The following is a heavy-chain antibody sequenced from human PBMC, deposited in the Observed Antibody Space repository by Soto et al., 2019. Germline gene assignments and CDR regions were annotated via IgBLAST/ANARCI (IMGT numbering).Heavy chain of an antibody. CDR1: GYPFTGYY. Sequence: QVQLVQSGAEVKKPGASVKVSCKASGYPFTGYYMHWVRQAPGQGLEWLGWINPNSGGTNYAQKIQGWVTMTRDPSISTAYMELSRLRSDGTAVYYCARDYRSGDYGGCAFDIWGQGTMGTVSS. CDR3: ARDYRSGDYGGCAFDI. D-gene: IGHD4-17*01. V-gene: IGHV1-2*04. CDR2: INPNSGGT. J-gene: IGHJ3*02.